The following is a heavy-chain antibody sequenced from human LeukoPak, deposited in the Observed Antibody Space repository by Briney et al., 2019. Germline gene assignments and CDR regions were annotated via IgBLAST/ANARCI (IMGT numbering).Heavy chain of an antibody. Sequence: GGSLRLSCAASGFTFSTYAMSWVRQAPGKGLEWVSTISDSSATYYADSEKGRFSISRDNSKNTLYLQMNSLRAEDTAVYYCAKGGTGYCSSSSCLYYFHYWGQGTLVTVSS. CDR1: GFTFSTYA. J-gene: IGHJ4*02. V-gene: IGHV3-23*01. CDR3: AKGGTGYCSSSSCLYYFHY. CDR2: ISDSSAT. D-gene: IGHD2-2*01.